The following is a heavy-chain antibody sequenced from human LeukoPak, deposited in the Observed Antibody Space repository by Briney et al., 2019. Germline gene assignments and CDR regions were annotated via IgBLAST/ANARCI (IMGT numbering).Heavy chain of an antibody. J-gene: IGHJ4*02. CDR3: AKDSNYYDSSGYLYYFDY. CDR1: GFTFSSYG. CDR2: ISYDGSNK. D-gene: IGHD3-22*01. V-gene: IGHV3-30*18. Sequence: QPGGSLRLSCAASGFTFSSYGMHWVRQAPGKGLEWVAVISYDGSNKYYADSVKGRFTISRDNSKNTLYLQMNSLRAEDTAVYYCAKDSNYYDSSGYLYYFDYWGQGTLVTVSS.